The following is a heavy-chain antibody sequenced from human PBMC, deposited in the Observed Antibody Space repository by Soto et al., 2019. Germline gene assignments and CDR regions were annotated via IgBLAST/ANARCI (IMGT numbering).Heavy chain of an antibody. CDR3: ARLYMVRGVMGWFDP. V-gene: IGHV4-4*02. CDR2: IYHSGST. J-gene: IGHJ5*02. CDR1: GGSISSSNW. D-gene: IGHD3-10*01. Sequence: SETLSLTCAVSGGSISSSNWWSWVRQPPGKGLEWIGEIYHSGSTNYNPSLKSRVTISVDKSKNQFSLKLSSVTAADTAVYYCARLYMVRGVMGWFDPWGQGTLVTVSS.